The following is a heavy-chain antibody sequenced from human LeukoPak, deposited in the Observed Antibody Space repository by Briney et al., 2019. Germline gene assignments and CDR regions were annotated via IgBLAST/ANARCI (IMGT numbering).Heavy chain of an antibody. CDR1: GFTFSRFG. V-gene: IGHV3-23*01. CDR3: AKDAKPYYYDSSGYYYAGAFDI. Sequence: GGSLRLSCAASGFTFSRFGMHWVRQAPGKGLEWVSAISGSGGSTYYADSVKGRFTISRDNSKNTLHLQMNSLRAEDTAVYYCAKDAKPYYYDSSGYYYAGAFDIWGQGTMVTVSS. CDR2: ISGSGGST. D-gene: IGHD3-22*01. J-gene: IGHJ3*02.